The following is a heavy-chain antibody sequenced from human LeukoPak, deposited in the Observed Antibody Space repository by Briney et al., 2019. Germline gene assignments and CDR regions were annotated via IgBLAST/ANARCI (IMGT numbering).Heavy chain of an antibody. J-gene: IGHJ4*02. CDR2: INHSGST. V-gene: IGHV4-34*01. CDR3: ARKGFGWGRYRPIGF. Sequence: SETLSLTCAVYGGSFSGYYWSWIRQPPGKGLEWIGEINHSGSTNYNPSLKSRVTISVDTSKNQFSLKLSSVTAADTAVYYCARKGFGWGRYRPIGFLGQGTLVTVSS. CDR1: GGSFSGYY. D-gene: IGHD3-16*02.